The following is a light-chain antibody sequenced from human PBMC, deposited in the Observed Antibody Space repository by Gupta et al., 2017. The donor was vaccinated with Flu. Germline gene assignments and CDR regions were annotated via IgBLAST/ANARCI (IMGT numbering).Light chain of an antibody. CDR1: RGHTSYA. V-gene: IGLV4-69*02. Sequence: QLVLTHADSASAPLGASSKLTCTPRRGHTSYAIPWHQRPPEKGPRYLMYLNSDGSYNKADGTPDRFSGSSSRAGRYLTITSLQSEDEAEYYCQTWGTGTPIFGGGTKVTVL. CDR3: QTWGTGTPI. CDR2: LNSDGSY. J-gene: IGLJ2*01.